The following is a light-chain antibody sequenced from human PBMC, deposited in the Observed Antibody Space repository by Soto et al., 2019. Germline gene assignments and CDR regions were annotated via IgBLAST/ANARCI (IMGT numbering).Light chain of an antibody. Sequence: DIQMTQSPSSLSAFVGDRVTITCRASQGISTYLAWYQQKPGTVPKLLIYAASTLQSGVPSRFSGSGSGTDFTLIISSLQPEDVATYYCQKHNSARWTFGQGTKVEIK. CDR3: QKHNSARWT. J-gene: IGKJ1*01. CDR2: AAS. CDR1: QGISTY. V-gene: IGKV1-27*01.